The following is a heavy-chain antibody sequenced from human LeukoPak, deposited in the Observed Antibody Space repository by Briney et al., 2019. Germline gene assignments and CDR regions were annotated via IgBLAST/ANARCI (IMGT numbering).Heavy chain of an antibody. V-gene: IGHV4-34*01. CDR2: SNDSGGT. CDR1: GGTFSGYY. J-gene: IGHJ4*02. Sequence: SETLSLTCAVYGGTFSGYYWSWIRQPPGKRLEWVGESNDSGGTNYNPSLKSRVTISIDTSKNQFSLKVSSVIAADTAVYYCARANYGSGPYYFDYWGQGTLVTVSS. D-gene: IGHD3-10*01. CDR3: ARANYGSGPYYFDY.